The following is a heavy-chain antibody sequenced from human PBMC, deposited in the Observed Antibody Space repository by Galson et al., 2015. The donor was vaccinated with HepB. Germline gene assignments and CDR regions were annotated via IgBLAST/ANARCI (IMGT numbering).Heavy chain of an antibody. J-gene: IGHJ3*02. D-gene: IGHD3-9*01. Sequence: SLRLSCAASGFTFSSYGMHWVRQAPGKGLEWVAVISYDGSNKYYADSVKGRFTISRDNSKNTLYLQMNSLRAEDTAVYYCARDRIRYFDLDAFDIWGQGTMVTVSS. CDR2: ISYDGSNK. V-gene: IGHV3-30*03. CDR1: GFTFSSYG. CDR3: ARDRIRYFDLDAFDI.